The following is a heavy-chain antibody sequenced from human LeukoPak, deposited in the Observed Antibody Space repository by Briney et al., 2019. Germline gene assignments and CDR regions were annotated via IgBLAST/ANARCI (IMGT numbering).Heavy chain of an antibody. J-gene: IGHJ5*02. CDR1: GGSINSYY. CDR2: IYYSGST. CDR3: ARWFGEGGQTNWFNP. V-gene: IGHV4-59*08. Sequence: PSETLSLTCTVSGGSINSYYWSWIRQPPRKGLEWIGYIYYSGSTNYNPSLKSRVTISVDTSKNQFSLKLSSVTAADTAVYYCARWFGEGGQTNWFNPWGQEPWSPSPQ. D-gene: IGHD3-10*01.